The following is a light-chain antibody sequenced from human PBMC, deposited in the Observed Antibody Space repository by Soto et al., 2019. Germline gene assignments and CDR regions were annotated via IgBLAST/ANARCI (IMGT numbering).Light chain of an antibody. J-gene: IGKJ2*01. CDR3: HHYDSSPPYT. CDR1: RSFASSY. CDR2: AAS. V-gene: IGKV3-20*01. Sequence: EIVLTQSPATLSLSPGERATLSCRASRSFASSYLAWYQHKPGQAPRLLIYAASSRTTGIPDRFIGSGSGTDFTLTISRLEPDDSAVYYCHHYDSSPPYTVGQATKVDIK.